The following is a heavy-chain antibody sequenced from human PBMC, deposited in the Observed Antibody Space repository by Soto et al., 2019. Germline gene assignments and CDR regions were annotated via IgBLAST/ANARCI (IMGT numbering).Heavy chain of an antibody. Sequence: ASVKVSCKASGGTFCSYAISWVRQAPAQGLEWMGGIIPLTGTRKYAQKFQGRVTITADEATSTAYIELSSLSSEGTAVYYFARGRYSSSLDYSGPGTIVTVSS. CDR1: GGTFCSYA. CDR2: IIPLTGTR. J-gene: IGHJ4*02. CDR3: ARGRYSSSLDY. D-gene: IGHD6-13*01. V-gene: IGHV1-69*13.